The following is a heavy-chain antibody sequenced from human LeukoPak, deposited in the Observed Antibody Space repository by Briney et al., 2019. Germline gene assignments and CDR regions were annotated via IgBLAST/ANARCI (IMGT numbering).Heavy chain of an antibody. CDR3: ARGMWGYCSSTSCYKTNYYYYYMDV. D-gene: IGHD2-2*01. J-gene: IGHJ6*03. CDR1: GYTFTSYG. V-gene: IGHV1-18*01. CDR2: ISAYNGNT. Sequence: RRASVKVSCKASGYTFTSYGISWVRQAPGQGLEWMGWISAYNGNTNYAQKLQGRVTMTTDTSTGTAYMELRSLRSDDTAVYYCARGMWGYCSSTSCYKTNYYYYYMDVWGKGTTVTVSS.